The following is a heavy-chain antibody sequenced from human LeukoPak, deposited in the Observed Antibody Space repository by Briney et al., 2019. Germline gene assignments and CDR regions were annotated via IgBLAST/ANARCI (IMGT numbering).Heavy chain of an antibody. Sequence: SETLSLTCTVSGGSISSYYWSWIRQPPGKGLEWIGYIYYSGSTYYNPSLKSRVTISVDTSKNQFSLKLSSVTAADTAVYYCARGRTTVVTPLKYWGQGTLVTVSS. CDR3: ARGRTTVVTPLKY. CDR1: GGSISSYY. D-gene: IGHD4-23*01. V-gene: IGHV4-59*01. J-gene: IGHJ4*02. CDR2: IYYSGST.